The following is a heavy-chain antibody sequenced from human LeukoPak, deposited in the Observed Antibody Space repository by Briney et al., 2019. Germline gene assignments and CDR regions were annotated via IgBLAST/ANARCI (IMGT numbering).Heavy chain of an antibody. CDR3: ASLVQLSSRGRGGN. D-gene: IGHD3-16*02. V-gene: IGHV4-30-4*01. CDR1: GGSISSGDYS. CDR2: IYYSGST. J-gene: IGHJ4*02. Sequence: SETLSLTCTVSGGSISSGDYSWSWIRQPPGKGLEWIGYIYYSGSTYYNPSLKSRVTISVDTSKNQFSLKLSSVTAADTAVYYCASLVQLSSRGRGGNWGQGTLVTVSS.